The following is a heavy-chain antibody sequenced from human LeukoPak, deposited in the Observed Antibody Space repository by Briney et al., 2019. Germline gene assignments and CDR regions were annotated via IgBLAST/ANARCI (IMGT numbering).Heavy chain of an antibody. CDR3: ATDIRSSPLGF. CDR1: GFTFSHYY. V-gene: IGHV3-66*01. Sequence: GGSLRLSCAASGFTFSHYYMSWVRQAPGKGLEWVSIIYAGGSTYYADSVKGRFTISRDSSNNTLFLQMSNLRADDSGLYYCATDIRSSPLGFWGHGTLVTVSS. D-gene: IGHD3-9*01. CDR2: IYAGGST. J-gene: IGHJ4*01.